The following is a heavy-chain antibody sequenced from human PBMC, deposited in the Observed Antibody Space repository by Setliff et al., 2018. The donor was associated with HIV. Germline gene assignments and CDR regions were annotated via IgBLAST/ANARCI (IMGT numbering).Heavy chain of an antibody. CDR2: ILGIFGTT. Sequence: SVKVSCKASGYTFTSYGISWVRQAPGQGLEWMGGILGIFGTTYYAQKFQGRVTITTDESTRTSYMELRSLRSDDTAVYYCARFSLRLYDSSGYYFAPFDYWGQGTLVTVSS. V-gene: IGHV1-69*05. D-gene: IGHD3-22*01. CDR1: GYTFTSYG. J-gene: IGHJ4*02. CDR3: ARFSLRLYDSSGYYFAPFDY.